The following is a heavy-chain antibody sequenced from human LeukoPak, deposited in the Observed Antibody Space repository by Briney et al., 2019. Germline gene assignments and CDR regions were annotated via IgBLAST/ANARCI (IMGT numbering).Heavy chain of an antibody. Sequence: GESLKISCRGSGYSFTTYYIAWVRQMPGKGLEWMGIIYPGDSDIRYSPSFQGQVTISADKSISTAYLQWSSVKASDTAMYYCARHLDTAMVTQYYAMDVWGQGTLVTVSS. CDR3: ARHLDTAMVTQYYAMDV. D-gene: IGHD5-18*01. CDR2: IYPGDSDI. J-gene: IGHJ6*02. CDR1: GYSFTTYY. V-gene: IGHV5-51*01.